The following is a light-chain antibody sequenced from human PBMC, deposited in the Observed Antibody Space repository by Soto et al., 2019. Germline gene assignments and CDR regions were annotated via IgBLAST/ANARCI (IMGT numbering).Light chain of an antibody. J-gene: IGKJ5*01. CDR1: QGISNY. CDR3: QQLNTYPIT. V-gene: IGKV1-9*01. CDR2: AAS. Sequence: DIQLTQSPSFLSASVGDRVTITCRASQGISNYLVWYQQRPGKAPKLLIYAASTLHSGVPSRFGGSGSGTEFTLTVSSLQPEDFATYYCQQLNTYPITFGLGTRLEVK.